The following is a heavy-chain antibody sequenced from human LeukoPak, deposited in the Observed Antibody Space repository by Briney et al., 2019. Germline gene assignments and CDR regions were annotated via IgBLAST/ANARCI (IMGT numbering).Heavy chain of an antibody. CDR2: IIPILGIA. CDR1: GGTFSSYA. J-gene: IGHJ3*02. Sequence: SVKVSCKASGGTFSSYAISWVRQAPGQGLEWMGRIIPILGIANYAQKFQGRVTITADKSTSTAYMELSSLRSEDTAVYYCARVGRNYGGNNAFDIWGQGTMVTVSS. CDR3: ARVGRNYGGNNAFDI. D-gene: IGHD4-23*01. V-gene: IGHV1-69*04.